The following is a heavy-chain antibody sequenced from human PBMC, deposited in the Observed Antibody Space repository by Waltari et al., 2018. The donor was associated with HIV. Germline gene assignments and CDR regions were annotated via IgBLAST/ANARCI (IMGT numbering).Heavy chain of an antibody. J-gene: IGHJ4*02. CDR1: GFPVSTNY. V-gene: IGHV3-53*02. Sequence: EVQLVETGGGLIQPGGSLKLSCAASGFPVSTNYMSWVRKAPGKGLEWLEIIYSGGGTYYEDSVKGRFTSSGDNSKTTLYLQMSSLGAEDTAVYYCARGASGWLDYWGQGTLVTVSS. D-gene: IGHD6-19*01. CDR3: ARGASGWLDY. CDR2: IYSGGGT.